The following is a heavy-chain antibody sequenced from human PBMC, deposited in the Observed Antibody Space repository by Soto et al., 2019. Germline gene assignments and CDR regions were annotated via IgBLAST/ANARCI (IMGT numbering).Heavy chain of an antibody. J-gene: IGHJ6*02. CDR3: ARDHGGSTWFVGIYYYFGVDV. Sequence: EVQLVECGGGLIQPGRSLRLSSAASGFTLSSYNMNWVRQAPGKGLEWVSYISGSSDTIYYADSVKGRFTISRDNAKNSLYLQMDRLRDEDTAVYYCARDHGGSTWFVGIYYYFGVDVWGQGTTVTVSS. CDR1: GFTLSSYN. D-gene: IGHD6-13*01. CDR2: ISGSSDTI. V-gene: IGHV3-48*02.